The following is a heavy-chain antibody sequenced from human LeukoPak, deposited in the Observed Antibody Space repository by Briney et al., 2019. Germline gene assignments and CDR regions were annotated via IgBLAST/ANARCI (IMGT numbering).Heavy chain of an antibody. V-gene: IGHV4-38-2*02. J-gene: IGHJ5*02. D-gene: IGHD2-15*01. Sequence: PSETLSLTCTVSGDSISSGYYWGWIRQPPGKGLEWIGSIYHSGSTYYNPSLKSRVTITVDTSKNYFSLKLSSVTAADAAVYYCARDRVARPARFDPWGQGTLVTVSS. CDR1: GDSISSGYY. CDR3: ARDRVARPARFDP. CDR2: IYHSGST.